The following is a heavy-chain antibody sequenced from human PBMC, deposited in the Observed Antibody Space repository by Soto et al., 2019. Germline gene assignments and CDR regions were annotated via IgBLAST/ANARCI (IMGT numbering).Heavy chain of an antibody. J-gene: IGHJ5*02. CDR2: IYWHDDE. V-gene: IGHV2-5*01. Sequence: SGPTLVNPTATLTLTCTFSGFSLRAGGMGVGWIRQPPGKALEWLALIYWHDDERYSPSLKSRLTISKDTSKNQVVLTMTNVDTVDTATYYCAHRGYNFWSNDSSWFDPWGQGTLVTVSS. D-gene: IGHD3-3*01. CDR1: GFSLRAGGMG. CDR3: AHRGYNFWSNDSSWFDP.